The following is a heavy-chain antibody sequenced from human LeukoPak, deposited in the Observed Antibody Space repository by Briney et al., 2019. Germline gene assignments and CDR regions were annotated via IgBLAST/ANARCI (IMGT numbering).Heavy chain of an antibody. CDR1: GFTFSSYA. D-gene: IGHD4-17*01. CDR3: ARDHYGDYRAPFDY. V-gene: IGHV3-23*01. J-gene: IGHJ4*02. Sequence: GGSLRLSCAASGFTFSSYAMSWVRQAPGKGLEWVSAISGSGGSTYYADSVKGRFTISRDNAKNSLYLQMSSLRAEDTALYYCARDHYGDYRAPFDYWGQGTLVTVSS. CDR2: ISGSGGST.